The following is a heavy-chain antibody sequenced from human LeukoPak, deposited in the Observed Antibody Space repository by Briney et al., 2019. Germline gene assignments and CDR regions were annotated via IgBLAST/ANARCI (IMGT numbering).Heavy chain of an antibody. CDR3: ARGRLYSSGWYLLPYFDY. CDR1: GGSSSGYY. Sequence: PSETLSLTCAVYGGSSSGYYWSWIRQPPGKGLEWIGEINHSGSTNYNPSLKSRVTISVDTSKNQFSLKLSSVTAADTAVYYCARGRLYSSGWYLLPYFDYWGQGTLVTVSS. D-gene: IGHD6-19*01. J-gene: IGHJ4*02. V-gene: IGHV4-34*01. CDR2: INHSGST.